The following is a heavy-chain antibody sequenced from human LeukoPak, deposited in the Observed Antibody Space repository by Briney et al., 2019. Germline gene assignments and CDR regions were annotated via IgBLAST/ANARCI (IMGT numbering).Heavy chain of an antibody. D-gene: IGHD5-24*01. V-gene: IGHV1-46*01. Sequence: ASVKVSCKASGYTFTSYYMHWVRQAPGQGLEWMGIINPSGGSTSYAQKFQGRVTMTRDTSTSTVYMELSSLRSEDTAVYYCARDPPNRDGYMDGMDVGGQGTTVTVSS. CDR2: INPSGGST. J-gene: IGHJ6*02. CDR3: ARDPPNRDGYMDGMDV. CDR1: GYTFTSYY.